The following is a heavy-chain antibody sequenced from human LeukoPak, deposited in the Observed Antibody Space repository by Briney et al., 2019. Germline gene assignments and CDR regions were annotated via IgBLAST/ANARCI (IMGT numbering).Heavy chain of an antibody. CDR3: ARVQLGVGADG. Sequence: PGGSLRLSCAASGFTFSSYEMNWVRQAPGKGLEWVSYISSSGGTIFYADSVKGRFTISRDNAKNMLYLQMNSLRAEDTAVYYCARVQLGVGADGWGQGTLVTVSS. CDR2: ISSSGGTI. J-gene: IGHJ4*02. V-gene: IGHV3-48*03. D-gene: IGHD1-26*01. CDR1: GFTFSSYE.